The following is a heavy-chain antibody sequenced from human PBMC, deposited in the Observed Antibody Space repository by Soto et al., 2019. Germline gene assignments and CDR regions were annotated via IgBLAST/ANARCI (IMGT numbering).Heavy chain of an antibody. CDR2: ITTGGINT. Sequence: GGSLRLSCATSGFTFASYAMTWVLQAPGKGLEWVSSITTGGINTHYADFVRGRFTISRDNSKNTVYLEMKTLSAEDTAVYYCGKVRTDYSKAVGDDWGQGTLDTVSS. J-gene: IGHJ4*02. CDR3: GKVRTDYSKAVGDD. V-gene: IGHV3-23*01. CDR1: GFTFASYA. D-gene: IGHD4-4*01.